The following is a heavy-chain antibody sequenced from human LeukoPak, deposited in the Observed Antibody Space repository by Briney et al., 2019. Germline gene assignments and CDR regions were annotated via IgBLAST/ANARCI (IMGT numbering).Heavy chain of an antibody. CDR1: GGSFSGYC. CDR3: ARGPMTTVTNFDY. CDR2: INHSGST. J-gene: IGHJ4*02. V-gene: IGHV4-34*01. D-gene: IGHD4-17*01. Sequence: SETLSLTCAVCGGSFSGYCWSWIRQPPGKGLEWTGEINHSGSTNYNPSLKSRVTMSVDTSKNQFSLKLSSVTAADTAVYYCARGPMTTVTNFDYWGQGTLVTVSS.